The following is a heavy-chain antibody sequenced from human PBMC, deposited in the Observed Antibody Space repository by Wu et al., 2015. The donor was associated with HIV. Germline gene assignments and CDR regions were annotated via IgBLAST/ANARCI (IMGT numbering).Heavy chain of an antibody. Sequence: QVHLVQSGAEVKKSGSSVKVSCKASESTFTSYVITWVRQAPGQGLEWMGGISPLFGTPDYAQKFQDRVTITTDESTRTAYMELRSLRSEDSAIYYCVRRRPEWRHFDSWGQGTLVTVSS. CDR3: VRRRPEWRHFDS. V-gene: IGHV1-69*05. CDR1: ESTFTSYV. D-gene: IGHD2-8*01. J-gene: IGHJ4*02. CDR2: ISPLFGTP.